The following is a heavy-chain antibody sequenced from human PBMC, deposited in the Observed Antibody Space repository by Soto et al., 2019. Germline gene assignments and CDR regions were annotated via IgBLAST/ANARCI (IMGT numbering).Heavy chain of an antibody. D-gene: IGHD6-13*01. V-gene: IGHV1-69*13. CDR2: IIPIFGTA. Sequence: ASVKVSCKASGGTFSSYAISWVRQAPGQGLEWMGGIIPIFGTANYAQKFQGRVTITADESTSTAYMELSSLRSEDTAVYYCARASSSWTQTGVNWSDPWGQGTLVTVSS. CDR1: GGTFSSYA. J-gene: IGHJ5*02. CDR3: ARASSSWTQTGVNWSDP.